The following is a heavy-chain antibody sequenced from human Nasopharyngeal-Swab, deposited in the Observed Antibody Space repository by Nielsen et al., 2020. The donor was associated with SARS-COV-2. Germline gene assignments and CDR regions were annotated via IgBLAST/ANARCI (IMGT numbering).Heavy chain of an antibody. V-gene: IGHV3-23*01. Sequence: GGSLRLSCAASGFTFSSHAMSWVRQAPGKGLDWVSAISGSGGSTYYADSVKGRFTISRDNSKNTLYLQMNSLRAEDTAVYYCAKALGSSGYYFFDYWGQGTLVTVSS. CDR2: ISGSGGST. D-gene: IGHD3-22*01. J-gene: IGHJ4*02. CDR1: GFTFSSHA. CDR3: AKALGSSGYYFFDY.